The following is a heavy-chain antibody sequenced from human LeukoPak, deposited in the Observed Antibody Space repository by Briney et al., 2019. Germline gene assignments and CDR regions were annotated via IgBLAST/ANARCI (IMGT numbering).Heavy chain of an antibody. CDR2: IHSRGST. D-gene: IGHD4-17*01. V-gene: IGHV4-59*01. Sequence: SETLSLTCTVSGGSINGYHWSWIRQPPGKGLEWIRNIHSRGSTNYNPSLRSRVTLSVDTSENQFSVSLNSVTAADTAVYFCARDLTTVTKGMDVWGQGTTVTVSS. J-gene: IGHJ6*02. CDR1: GGSINGYH. CDR3: ARDLTTVTKGMDV.